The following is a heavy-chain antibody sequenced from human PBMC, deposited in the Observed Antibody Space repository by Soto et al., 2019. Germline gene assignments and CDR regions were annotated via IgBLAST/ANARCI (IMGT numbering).Heavy chain of an antibody. D-gene: IGHD3-10*01. CDR3: ARSYGRPLYDAFDI. J-gene: IGHJ3*02. V-gene: IGHV4-31*03. CDR2: IYYSGST. Sequence: QVQLQESGPGLVKPSQTLSLTCTVSGGSISSGGYYWSWIRQHPGKGLEWIGYIYYSGSTSYNPSLKSRVTISKDTSKNQFSLKLSSVTAADTAVYYCARSYGRPLYDAFDIWGQGTMVTVSS. CDR1: GGSISSGGYY.